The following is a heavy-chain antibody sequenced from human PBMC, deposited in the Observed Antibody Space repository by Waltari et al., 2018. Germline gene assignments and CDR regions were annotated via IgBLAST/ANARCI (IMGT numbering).Heavy chain of an antibody. V-gene: IGHV4-39*01. CDR3: ARLIPNWGSAVYFDY. CDR2: IYYSGST. CDR1: GGSISSSSYY. J-gene: IGHJ4*02. Sequence: QLQLQESGPGLVKPSETLSLTCTVSGGSISSSSYYWGWIRQPPGKGLECIGMIYYSGSTSYNPALKSRVTISVDTSKNQFSLKLSSVTAADTAVYYCARLIPNWGSAVYFDYWGQGTLVTVSS. D-gene: IGHD7-27*01.